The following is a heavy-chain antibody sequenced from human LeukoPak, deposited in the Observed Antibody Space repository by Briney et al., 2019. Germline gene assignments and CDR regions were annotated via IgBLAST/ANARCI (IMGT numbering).Heavy chain of an antibody. V-gene: IGHV4-59*08. CDR2: IYYSGST. D-gene: IGHD3-3*01. CDR1: GGSISSYY. CDR3: ARGYDFWSGYQHYDY. J-gene: IGHJ4*02. Sequence: SETLSLTCTVSGGSISSYYWSWIRQPPGKGLEWIGYIYYSGSTNYNPSLKNRVTISVDTSKNQFSLKLSSLTAADTAVYYCARGYDFWSGYQHYDYRGQGTLVTVSS.